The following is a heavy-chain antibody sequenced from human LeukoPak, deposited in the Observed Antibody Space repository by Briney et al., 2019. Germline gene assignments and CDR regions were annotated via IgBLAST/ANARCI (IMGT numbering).Heavy chain of an antibody. CDR1: GYTFTGYY. CDR2: INPNSGGT. Sequence: GASVKVSCKASGYTFTGYYVHWVRQAPGQGLEWMGWINPNSGGTNYAQKFQGRVTMTRDTSISTAYMELSRLRSDDTAVYYCERATVDTAMVTDGYYFDYWGQGTLVTVSS. CDR3: ERATVDTAMVTDGYYFDY. V-gene: IGHV1-2*02. D-gene: IGHD5-18*01. J-gene: IGHJ4*02.